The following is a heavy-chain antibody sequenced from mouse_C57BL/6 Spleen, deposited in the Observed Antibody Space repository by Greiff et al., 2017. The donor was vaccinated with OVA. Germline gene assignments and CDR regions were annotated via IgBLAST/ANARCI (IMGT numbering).Heavy chain of an antibody. V-gene: IGHV5-4*01. Sequence: EVQGVESGGGLVKPGGSLKLSCAASGFTFSSYAMSWVRQTPEKRLEWVATISDGGSYTYYPDNVKGRFTISRDNAKNNLYLQMSHLKSEDTAMYYCARGGNYYYFDYWGQGTTLTVSS. CDR1: GFTFSSYA. D-gene: IGHD2-1*01. CDR3: ARGGNYYYFDY. CDR2: ISDGGSYT. J-gene: IGHJ2*01.